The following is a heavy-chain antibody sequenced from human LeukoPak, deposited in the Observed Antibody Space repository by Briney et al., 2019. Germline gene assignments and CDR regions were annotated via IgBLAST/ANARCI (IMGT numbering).Heavy chain of an antibody. V-gene: IGHV4-4*09. CDR2: IHTSGSN. CDR3: ARLSAAVHRGGFDL. D-gene: IGHD3-3*01. Sequence: PSETLSLTCAVSGVSISPYYWAWIRQPPGKGLEWIGYIHTSGSNNQYPSLKSRVTISVDKSKNHFSLRLTSVTAADTDVYYCARLSAAVHRGGFDLWGQGTMVTVSS. J-gene: IGHJ3*01. CDR1: GVSISPYY.